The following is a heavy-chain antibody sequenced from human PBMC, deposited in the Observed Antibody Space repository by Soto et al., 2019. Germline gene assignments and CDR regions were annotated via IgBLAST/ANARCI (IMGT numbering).Heavy chain of an antibody. J-gene: IGHJ4*02. V-gene: IGHV4-39*01. CDR2: IYYSGNT. Sequence: QLQLQESGPGLVKPSETLSLTCAVSGGSISSSGYYWGWIRQPPGKGLEWIGSIYYSGNTYYNPSLKSRFTLSVDTSKNQFSLKLSSVTAADTAVFYCARHVLRGYSSGSFDYWGQGTLVTVSS. D-gene: IGHD5-18*01. CDR1: GGSISSSGYY. CDR3: ARHVLRGYSSGSFDY.